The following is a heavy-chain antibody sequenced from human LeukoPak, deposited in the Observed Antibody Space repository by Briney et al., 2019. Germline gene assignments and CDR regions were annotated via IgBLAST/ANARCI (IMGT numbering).Heavy chain of an antibody. Sequence: SETLSLTCTVSGGSISSSSYYWGWIRQPPGKGLEWIGSIYYSGSTYYNPPLKSRVTISVDTSKNQFSLKLSSVTAADTAVYYCARDPSIAAAGELYFDYWGQGTLVTVSS. V-gene: IGHV4-39*07. D-gene: IGHD6-13*01. CDR1: GGSISSSSYY. CDR2: IYYSGST. J-gene: IGHJ4*02. CDR3: ARDPSIAAAGELYFDY.